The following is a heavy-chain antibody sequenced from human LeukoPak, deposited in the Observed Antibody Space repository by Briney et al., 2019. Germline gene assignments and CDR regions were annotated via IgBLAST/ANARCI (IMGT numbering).Heavy chain of an antibody. CDR1: GFTFSSYS. CDR3: ARIQRDTTMVDC. CDR2: ISSSSSYI. V-gene: IGHV3-21*04. D-gene: IGHD5-18*01. Sequence: PGGSLRLSCAASGFTFSSYSMNWVRQAPGKGLEWVSSISSSSSYIYYADSVKGRFTISRDNAKNSLYLQMDSLGVDDTAVYFCARIQRDTTMVDCWGQGTLVTVSS. J-gene: IGHJ4*02.